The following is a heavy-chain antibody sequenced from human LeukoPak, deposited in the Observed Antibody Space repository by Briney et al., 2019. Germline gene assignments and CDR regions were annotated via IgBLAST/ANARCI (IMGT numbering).Heavy chain of an antibody. CDR3: VKGGYSSSWRNYFDY. CDR2: LSSSGGVT. CDR1: GFTFSSYA. D-gene: IGHD6-13*01. Sequence: GGSLRLSCAASGFTFSSYAMSWVRQAPGKGLEWVSSLSSSGGVTFYADSVKGRFIISRDTSKNTLYLQMSSLRAEDTAVYYCVKGGYSSSWRNYFDYWGQGTLVTVSS. V-gene: IGHV3-23*01. J-gene: IGHJ4*02.